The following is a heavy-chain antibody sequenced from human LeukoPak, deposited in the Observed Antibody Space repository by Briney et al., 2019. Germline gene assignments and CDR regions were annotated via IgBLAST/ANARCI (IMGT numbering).Heavy chain of an antibody. J-gene: IGHJ4*02. CDR2: INHSGST. CDR1: GGSFCGYY. V-gene: IGHV4-34*01. Sequence: SETLSLTCAVYGGSFCGYYWSWIRQPPGKGLEWIGEINHSGSTNYNPSLKSRVTISVDTSKNQFSLKLSSVTAADTAVYYCARRIMITFGGVIVPQGGYFDYWGQGTLVTVSS. CDR3: ARRIMITFGGVIVPQGGYFDY. D-gene: IGHD3-16*02.